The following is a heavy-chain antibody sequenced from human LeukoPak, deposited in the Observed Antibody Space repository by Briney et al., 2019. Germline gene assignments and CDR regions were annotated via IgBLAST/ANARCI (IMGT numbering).Heavy chain of an antibody. V-gene: IGHV3-23*01. CDR1: GFTFSSYA. CDR3: AKDQWANDYYYGLDV. CDR2: ISGGGGST. J-gene: IGHJ6*02. Sequence: PGGSLRLSCAASGFTFSSYAMSWVRQAPGKGLEWVSAISGGGGSTYYADSGKGRFTISRDNSKNTLYLQMNSLRAEDTAVSYCAKDQWANDYYYGLDVWGQGTTVTVSS. D-gene: IGHD1-26*01.